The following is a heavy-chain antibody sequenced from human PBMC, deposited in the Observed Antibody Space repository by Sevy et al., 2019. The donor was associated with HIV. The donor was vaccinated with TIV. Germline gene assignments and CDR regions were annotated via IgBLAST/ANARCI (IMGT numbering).Heavy chain of an antibody. V-gene: IGHV6-1*01. Sequence: SQTLSLTCAISGDSVSSNSAAWNWIRQSPSRGLEWLGRTYYRSKWYNDYAVSVKSRITINPDTSKNQFSLQLNSVTPEDTAVYYCARASIAAADTHYYGMDVWGQGTTVTVSS. J-gene: IGHJ6*02. CDR3: ARASIAAADTHYYGMDV. CDR1: GDSVSSNSAA. CDR2: TYYRSKWYN. D-gene: IGHD6-13*01.